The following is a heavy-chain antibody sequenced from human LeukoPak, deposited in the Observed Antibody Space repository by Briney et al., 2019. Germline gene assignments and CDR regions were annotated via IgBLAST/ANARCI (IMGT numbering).Heavy chain of an antibody. J-gene: IGHJ6*03. V-gene: IGHV4-4*07. CDR1: GGSISSYY. D-gene: IGHD2-2*01. CDR2: IYTSGST. CDR3: ARVSQGGVPAATPYYYYYYMDV. Sequence: SATLSLTFPVSGGSISSYYWSWIRPPAGKGLEWIGRIYTSGSTNYNPSLKSRVTMSVDTSKNQFSLKLSSVTAADTAVYYCARVSQGGVPAATPYYYYYYMDVWGKGTTVTISS.